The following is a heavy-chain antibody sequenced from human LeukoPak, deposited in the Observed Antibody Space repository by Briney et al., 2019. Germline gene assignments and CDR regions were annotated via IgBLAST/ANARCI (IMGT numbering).Heavy chain of an antibody. Sequence: PSDTLSLTCAVYGGSFSGYYWTWIRQPPGKGLEWIGEISHIGDTNYNPSLKSRVTMSLDTSKNQFSLKVTSMTVADTAVYYCARLSRLASFYFDYWGQGTLVTVSS. CDR1: GGSFSGYY. V-gene: IGHV4-34*01. J-gene: IGHJ4*02. D-gene: IGHD2/OR15-2a*01. CDR2: ISHIGDT. CDR3: ARLSRLASFYFDY.